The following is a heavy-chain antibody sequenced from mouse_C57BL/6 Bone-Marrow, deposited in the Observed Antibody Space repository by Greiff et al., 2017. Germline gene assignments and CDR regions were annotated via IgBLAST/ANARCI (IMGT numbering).Heavy chain of an antibody. CDR2: IDPETGGT. Sequence: VQLVESGAELVRPGASVTLSCKASGYTFTDYEMHWVKQTPVHGLEWIGAIDPETGGTAYNQKFKGKAILTADKSSSTAYMELRSLTSEDSAVYYCTREPPYYYGSSWFAYWGQGTLVTVSA. J-gene: IGHJ3*01. D-gene: IGHD1-1*01. CDR1: GYTFTDYE. CDR3: TREPPYYYGSSWFAY. V-gene: IGHV1-15*01.